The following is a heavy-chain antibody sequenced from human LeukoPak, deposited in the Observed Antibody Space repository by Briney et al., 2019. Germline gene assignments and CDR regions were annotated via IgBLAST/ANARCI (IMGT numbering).Heavy chain of an antibody. Sequence: GGSLRLSCAASGFTFDDYAMHWVRQAPGKGLEWVSGISWNSGSIGYADSVKGRFAISRDNAKNSLYLQMNSLRAEDTALYYCAKTYYYDSSGYPSGLFDYWGQGTLVTVSS. V-gene: IGHV3-9*01. CDR3: AKTYYYDSSGYPSGLFDY. CDR1: GFTFDDYA. D-gene: IGHD3-22*01. J-gene: IGHJ4*02. CDR2: ISWNSGSI.